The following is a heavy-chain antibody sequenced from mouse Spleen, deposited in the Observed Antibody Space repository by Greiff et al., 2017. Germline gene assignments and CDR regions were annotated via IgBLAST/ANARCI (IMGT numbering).Heavy chain of an antibody. J-gene: IGHJ4*01. V-gene: IGHV5-9-2*01. D-gene: IGHD1-1*01. CDR3: ASNYGAMDY. CDR1: GFTFSSYG. CDR2: ISGGGSYT. Sequence: EVKLVESGGGLVKPGGSLKLSCAASGFTFSSYGMSWVRQTPEKRLEWVATISGGGSYTYYPDSVKGRFTISRDNAKNNLYLQMSSLRSEDTALYYCASNYGAMDYWGQGTSVTVSS.